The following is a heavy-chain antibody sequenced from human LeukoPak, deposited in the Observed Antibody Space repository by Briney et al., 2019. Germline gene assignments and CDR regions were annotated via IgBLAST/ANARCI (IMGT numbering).Heavy chain of an antibody. Sequence: GESLRLSCAASGFTFTPFTMNWVRQAPGKGLEWVASISGTGTYIYYADSMKGRFTISRDNGKESLYLQMNSLTADDTAVYYCARGLVVTGTLDSWGQGTLVTVSS. CDR1: GFTFTPFT. D-gene: IGHD6-19*01. CDR2: ISGTGTYI. J-gene: IGHJ4*02. CDR3: ARGLVVTGTLDS. V-gene: IGHV3-21*01.